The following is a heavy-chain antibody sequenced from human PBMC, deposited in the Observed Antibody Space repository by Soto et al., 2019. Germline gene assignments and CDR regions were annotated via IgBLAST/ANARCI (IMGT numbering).Heavy chain of an antibody. V-gene: IGHV1-69*01. D-gene: IGHD2-2*01. CDR1: GGTFSSYA. J-gene: IGHJ6*02. Sequence: QVQLVQSGAEVKKPGSSVKVSCKASGGTFSSYAISWVRQAPGQGLEWRGGIIPISGTASYAQKFQGRVTDTADESTSTAHMELRSLSSEDSAVYYCARSQGSSTSLEIYYYYYYGMDVWGHGTTVTVSS. CDR2: IIPISGTA. CDR3: ARSQGSSTSLEIYYYYYYGMDV.